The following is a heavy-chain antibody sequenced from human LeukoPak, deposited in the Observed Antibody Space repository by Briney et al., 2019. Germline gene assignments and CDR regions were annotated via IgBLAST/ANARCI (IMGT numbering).Heavy chain of an antibody. CDR3: ARGEYSSSNYFDY. Sequence: SETLSLTCTLPGGSISRYYWSWIRQPPGKGLEWIGYIYYSGSTNYNPSLKSRVTISVDTSKNQFSLKLSSVTAADTAVYYCARGEYSSSNYFDYWGQGTLVTVSS. J-gene: IGHJ4*02. V-gene: IGHV4-59*01. D-gene: IGHD6-6*01. CDR2: IYYSGST. CDR1: GGSISRYY.